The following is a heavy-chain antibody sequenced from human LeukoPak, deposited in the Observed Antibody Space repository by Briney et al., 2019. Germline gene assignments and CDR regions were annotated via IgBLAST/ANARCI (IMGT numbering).Heavy chain of an antibody. D-gene: IGHD3-22*01. CDR1: GLTFGEYA. CDR2: IRSKAYGGTA. J-gene: IGHJ4*02. CDR3: LYYYDSSGYYLPDH. Sequence: GGSLRLSCTASGLTFGEYAMSWVRQAPGKGLEWVGVIRSKAYGGTAEYAASVKGRFTISRDDSKSIAYLQMNSLKSEDTAVYHCLYYYDSSGYYLPDHWGQGTLVTVSS. V-gene: IGHV3-49*04.